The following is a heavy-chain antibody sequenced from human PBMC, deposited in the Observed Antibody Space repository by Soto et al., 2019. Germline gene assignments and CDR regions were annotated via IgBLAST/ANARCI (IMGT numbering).Heavy chain of an antibody. V-gene: IGHV3-21*01. CDR1: GFTFSSYS. CDR3: ARDFDYDGSEHLYYYYMDV. J-gene: IGHJ6*03. D-gene: IGHD3-10*01. Sequence: EVQLVESGGGLVKPGVSLRLSCAASGFTFSSYSMNWVRQAPGKGLEWVSSISSSSSYIYYADSVKGRFTISRDNAKNSLYLQMNSLRAEDTAVYYCARDFDYDGSEHLYYYYMDVWGKGTTVTVS. CDR2: ISSSSSYI.